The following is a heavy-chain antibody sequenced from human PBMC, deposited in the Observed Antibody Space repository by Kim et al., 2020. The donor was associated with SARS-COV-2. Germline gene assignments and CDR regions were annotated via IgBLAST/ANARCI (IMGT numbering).Heavy chain of an antibody. Sequence: GGSLRLSCAASGFTFSDYYMSWIRQAPGKGLEWVSYISSSSSYTNYADSVKGRFTISRDNAKNSLYLQRNSLRAEDTAVYYCARADSGSYGNYFDYWGQGPLVTVSS. J-gene: IGHJ4*02. CDR3: ARADSGSYGNYFDY. CDR1: GFTFSDYY. V-gene: IGHV3-11*05. D-gene: IGHD1-26*01. CDR2: ISSSSSYT.